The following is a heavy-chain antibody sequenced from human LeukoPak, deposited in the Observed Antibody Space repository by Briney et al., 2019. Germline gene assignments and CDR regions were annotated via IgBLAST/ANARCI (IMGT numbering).Heavy chain of an antibody. J-gene: IGHJ2*01. V-gene: IGHV4-61*08. Sequence: PSETLSLTCTVSGGSISSGGYYWSWIRQPPGKGLEWIGYIYYSGSTNYNPSLESRVTISVDTSKKQFSLKLNSVTAADTAVYYCTRAEQHLVLLWRYFDLWGRGTLVTVSS. CDR3: TRAEQHLVLLWRYFDL. D-gene: IGHD6-13*01. CDR2: IYYSGST. CDR1: GGSISSGGYY.